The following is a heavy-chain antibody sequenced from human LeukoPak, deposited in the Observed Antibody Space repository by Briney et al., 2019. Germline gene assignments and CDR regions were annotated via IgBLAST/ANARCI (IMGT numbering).Heavy chain of an antibody. J-gene: IGHJ4*02. Sequence: ASVKVSCKASGYTFTSYAMHWVRQAPGQRLEWMGWINAGNGNTKYSQKFQGRVTITRDKSASTAYMELSSLRSEDTAVYYCARAGTTVTDFDYWGQGTLVTVSS. CDR3: ARAGTTVTDFDY. CDR1: GYTFTSYA. CDR2: INAGNGNT. V-gene: IGHV1-3*01. D-gene: IGHD4-17*01.